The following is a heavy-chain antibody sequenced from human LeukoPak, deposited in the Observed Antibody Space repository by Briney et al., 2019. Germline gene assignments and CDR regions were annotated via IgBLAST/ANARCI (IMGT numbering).Heavy chain of an antibody. J-gene: IGHJ4*02. CDR3: VRVFGGNDGGDY. CDR1: GFTFSSYA. CDR2: ISSSSGSK. D-gene: IGHD3-10*02. V-gene: IGHV3-23*01. Sequence: GGALRHSCVSSGFTFSSYAMSWVRQAPGRGLEWVSAISSSSGSKYYADSVKGRFTISRDKSKNTLYLQMNSLRDEDTALYYCVRVFGGNDGGDYWGQGTLVTVSS.